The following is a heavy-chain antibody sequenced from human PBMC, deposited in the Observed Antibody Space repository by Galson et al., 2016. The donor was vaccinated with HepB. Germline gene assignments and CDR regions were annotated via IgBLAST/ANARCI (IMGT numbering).Heavy chain of an antibody. D-gene: IGHD6-19*01. Sequence: TLSLTCVVSGGSISSGGYSWSWIRQPPGKGLEWIGYIYHSGSTYYSPSLKSRVTISVDSSKNQFSLKLSTVTAADTAVDYCARGGGHSGSRLNQHYYGINVGGQGTTVTVSS. CDR2: IYHSGST. V-gene: IGHV4-30-2*01. CDR3: ARGGGHSGSRLNQHYYGINV. J-gene: IGHJ6*02. CDR1: GGSISSGGYS.